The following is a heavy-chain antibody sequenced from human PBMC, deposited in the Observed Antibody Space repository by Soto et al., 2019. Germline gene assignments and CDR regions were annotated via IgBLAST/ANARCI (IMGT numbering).Heavy chain of an antibody. D-gene: IGHD6-19*01. J-gene: IGHJ4*02. CDR1: GFTFSSYG. V-gene: IGHV3-30*18. CDR3: AKDSPRYSSGWYAFDY. Sequence: GGSLRLSCAASGFTFSSYGMHWVRQAPGKGLEWVAVISYDGSNKYYADSVKGRFTISRDNSKNTLYLQMNSLRAEDTAVYYCAKDSPRYSSGWYAFDYWGQGTLVTASS. CDR2: ISYDGSNK.